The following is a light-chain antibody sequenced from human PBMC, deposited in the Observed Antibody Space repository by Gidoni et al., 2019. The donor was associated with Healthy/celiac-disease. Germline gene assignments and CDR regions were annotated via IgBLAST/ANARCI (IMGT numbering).Light chain of an antibody. CDR3: QQCYSTSVT. CDR2: AAS. J-gene: IGKJ3*01. CDR1: QSISSY. Sequence: DIQMTQSPSSLSASVGDRVTITCLASQSISSYLNWYQQKPGKAPKLLIYAASSLQSGVPSRFSGSGSGTDFTLTISSLQPEDFATYYCQQCYSTSVTFGAGTKVDIK. V-gene: IGKV1-39*01.